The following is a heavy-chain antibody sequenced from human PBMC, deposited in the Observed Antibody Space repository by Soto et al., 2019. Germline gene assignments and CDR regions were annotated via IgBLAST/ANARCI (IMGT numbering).Heavy chain of an antibody. Sequence: ASVKVSCKASGGTFGRSAINWVRQAPGQGLEWMGGIIPVFGKPNYAQKFQGRVTITADESTSTAYMELGRLTSEDTAVYYCARDGTLYDSNGYYYVYWGQGTLVTVSS. J-gene: IGHJ4*02. D-gene: IGHD3-22*01. CDR1: GGTFGRSA. CDR2: IIPVFGKP. V-gene: IGHV1-69*13. CDR3: ARDGTLYDSNGYYYVY.